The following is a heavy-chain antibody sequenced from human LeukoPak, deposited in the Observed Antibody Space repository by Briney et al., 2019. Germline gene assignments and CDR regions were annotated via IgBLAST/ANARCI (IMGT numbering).Heavy chain of an antibody. CDR1: GGSFSGYY. Sequence: KPSETLSLTCAVYGGSFSGYYWSWIRQPPGKGLEWIGEINHSGSTNYNTSLKSRVTISVDTSKNQFSLKLSSVTAADTAVYYCARGRTTSLSYFDYWGQGTLVTVSS. CDR3: ARGRTTSLSYFDY. J-gene: IGHJ4*02. CDR2: INHSGST. D-gene: IGHD1-1*01. V-gene: IGHV4-34*01.